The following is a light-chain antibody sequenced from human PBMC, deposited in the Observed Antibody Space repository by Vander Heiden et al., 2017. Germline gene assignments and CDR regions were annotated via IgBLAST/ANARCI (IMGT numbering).Light chain of an antibody. CDR2: GVS. CDR1: SSDVGGYNY. Sequence: QSALTQPRSVSGSPGQSVTISCTGTSSDVGGYNYVSWYQQHPGKAPKLMIYGVSKRPSGVPDRFSGSKSGNTASLTISGLQDEDEADYYCCSYAGSYTWVFGGGTKLTVL. CDR3: CSYAGSYTWV. V-gene: IGLV2-11*01. J-gene: IGLJ3*02.